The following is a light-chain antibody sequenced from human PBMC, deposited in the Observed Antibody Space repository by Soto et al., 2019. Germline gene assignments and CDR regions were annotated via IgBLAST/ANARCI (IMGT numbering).Light chain of an antibody. CDR2: EGS. J-gene: IGLJ1*01. V-gene: IGLV2-23*01. CDR1: SSDVGSYNL. Sequence: SVLTQPASVSWSRGQSITISCTGTSSDVGSYNLVSWYQQHPGKAPKLMIYEGSKRPSGVSNRFSGSKSGNTASLTISGLQAEDEADYYCCSYAGSSTPYVFGTGTKVTVL. CDR3: CSYAGSSTPYV.